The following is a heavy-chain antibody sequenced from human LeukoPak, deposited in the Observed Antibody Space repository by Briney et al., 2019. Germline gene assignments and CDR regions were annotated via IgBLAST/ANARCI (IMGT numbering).Heavy chain of an antibody. V-gene: IGHV4-59*01. J-gene: IGHJ6*03. CDR1: GDSISSYY. CDR3: ARGSDYYYYYMDV. Sequence: SETLSLTCTVSGDSISSYYWSWIRQPPGKGLEWIGYIYYSGSTNYNPSLKSRVTISVDTSKNQFSLKLSSVTAADTAVYYCARGSDYYYYYMDVWGKGTTVTISS. D-gene: IGHD3-3*01. CDR2: IYYSGST.